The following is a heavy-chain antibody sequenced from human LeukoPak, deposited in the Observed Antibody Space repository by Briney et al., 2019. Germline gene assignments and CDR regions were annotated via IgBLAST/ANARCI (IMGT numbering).Heavy chain of an antibody. CDR3: AKRSHGGAIDY. J-gene: IGHJ4*02. V-gene: IGHV3-9*01. CDR1: GFTFDDYA. Sequence: GGSLRLSCAASGFTFDDYAMHWVRQAPGKGLEWVSGICWNSGSIGYADSVKGRFTISRDNAKNSLYLQMNSLRAEDTALYYCAKRSHGGAIDYWGQGTLVTVSS. CDR2: ICWNSGSI. D-gene: IGHD1-26*01.